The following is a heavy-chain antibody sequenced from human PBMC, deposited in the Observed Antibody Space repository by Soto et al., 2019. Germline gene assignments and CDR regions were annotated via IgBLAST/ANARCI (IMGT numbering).Heavy chain of an antibody. V-gene: IGHV3-53*02. CDR2: LYSGGTS. Sequence: EVQLVETGGGLIQPGGSPRLSCAASGFSISSNYMTWVRQAPGKGLEWVSLLYSGGTSYYADSVKGRFTISRDNSKNTLFLQMNRLKTEDTAVYYCARGQQVSTIRGVQGFDYWGQGTLVTVSS. CDR3: ARGQQVSTIRGVQGFDY. D-gene: IGHD3-10*01. CDR1: GFSISSNY. J-gene: IGHJ4*02.